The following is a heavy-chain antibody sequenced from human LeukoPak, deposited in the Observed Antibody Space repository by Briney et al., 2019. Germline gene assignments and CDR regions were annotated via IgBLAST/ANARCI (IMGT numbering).Heavy chain of an antibody. D-gene: IGHD3-16*02. CDR3: AKDCRWPNDAFDL. CDR1: GFTLSSYG. CDR2: ISSSGRGSTT. Sequence: PGGSLRLSCAASGFTLSSYGMSWVRQAPGKGLEWVSAISSSGRGSTTWYAASVKGRFSISRDDSKNTLYLQMNSLRAEDTALYYCAKDCRWPNDAFDLWGQGTMVTVSS. V-gene: IGHV3-23*01. J-gene: IGHJ3*01.